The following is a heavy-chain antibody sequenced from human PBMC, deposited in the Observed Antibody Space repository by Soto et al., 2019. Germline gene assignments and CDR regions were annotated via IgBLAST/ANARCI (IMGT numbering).Heavy chain of an antibody. J-gene: IGHJ4*02. CDR3: ARDIWFERSKCLDY. D-gene: IGHD3-10*01. V-gene: IGHV3-33*01. CDR2: IWYDGSKA. Sequence: QVHLVASGGGVVQPDRSLRLSCAASGFTFNTFGMHWVRQAPGKGLEWVAVIWYDGSKAYYADSVKGRFTISRDNSTNTLYLEMNGLRAEDTAVDYCARDIWFERSKCLDYWGQGTLVTFSS. CDR1: GFTFNTFG.